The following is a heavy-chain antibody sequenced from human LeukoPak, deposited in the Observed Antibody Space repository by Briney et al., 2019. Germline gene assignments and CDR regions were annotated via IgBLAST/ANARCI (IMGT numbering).Heavy chain of an antibody. CDR3: AKGLYSSGWYWGA. V-gene: IGHV3-23*01. J-gene: IGHJ4*02. D-gene: IGHD6-19*01. CDR2: ISGNGVST. Sequence: GGSLRLSCAASGFTFSDYYMSWIRQAPGKGLEWVSFISGNGVSTYYADSVKGRFTISRDNSKNTMYLQMNSLRAEDTAVYYCAKGLYSSGWYWGAWGQGTLVTVSS. CDR1: GFTFSDYY.